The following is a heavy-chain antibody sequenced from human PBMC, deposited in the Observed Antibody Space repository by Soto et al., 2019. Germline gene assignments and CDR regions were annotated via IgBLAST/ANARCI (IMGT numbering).Heavy chain of an antibody. J-gene: IGHJ4*02. CDR3: ARAPPYDSSGLGGGLDY. CDR2: IYYSGST. V-gene: IGHV4-31*03. Sequence: PSETLSLTCTVSGGSISSGGYYWSWIRQHPGKGLEWIGYIYYSGSTYYNPSLKSRVTISVDTSKNQFSLKLSSVTAADTAVYYCARAPPYDSSGLGGGLDYWGQGTLVTVSS. D-gene: IGHD3-22*01. CDR1: GGSISSGGYY.